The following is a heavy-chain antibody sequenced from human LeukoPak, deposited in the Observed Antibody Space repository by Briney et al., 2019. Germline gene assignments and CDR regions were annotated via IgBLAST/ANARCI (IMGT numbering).Heavy chain of an antibody. CDR2: IYYSGST. CDR1: GGSISSGGYY. Sequence: TSETLSLTCTVSGGSISSGGYYWSWIRQHPGKGLEWIGYIYYSGSTYYNPSLKSRVTISVDTSKNQFSLKLSSVTAADTAVYYCARARSHCSSTSCYEIDAFDIWGQGTMVTVSS. J-gene: IGHJ3*02. V-gene: IGHV4-31*03. CDR3: ARARSHCSSTSCYEIDAFDI. D-gene: IGHD2-2*01.